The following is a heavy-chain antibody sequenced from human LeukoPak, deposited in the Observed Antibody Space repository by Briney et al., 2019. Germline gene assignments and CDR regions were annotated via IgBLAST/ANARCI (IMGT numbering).Heavy chain of an antibody. Sequence: PGGSLRLSCVASGLTLSNFWMTWVRQAPGKGLEWVASINQDGGEKYYVDSEKGRFIISRDNAKNSLYLQMDSLRAEETAVYSCVRGHLWLENWGQGTLVTVSS. CDR1: GLTLSNFW. J-gene: IGHJ4*02. CDR2: INQDGGEK. CDR3: VRGHLWLEN. V-gene: IGHV3-7*03. D-gene: IGHD3-3*02.